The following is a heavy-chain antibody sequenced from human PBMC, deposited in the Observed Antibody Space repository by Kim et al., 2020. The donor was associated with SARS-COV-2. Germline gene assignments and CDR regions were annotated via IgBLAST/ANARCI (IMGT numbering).Heavy chain of an antibody. D-gene: IGHD6-13*01. CDR2: VFYSGST. CDR3: ANTGGQGSFYGMDV. Sequence: SETLSLTCTVSGGYINSNTYFWVWIRQPPGKGLEWIVSVFYSGSTYYNPSLKSRVTVSVDTSKSQFFLKLTSVTAADTAIYYCANTGGQGSFYGMDVWGQGTSVTV. CDR1: GGYINSNTYF. J-gene: IGHJ6*02. V-gene: IGHV4-39*01.